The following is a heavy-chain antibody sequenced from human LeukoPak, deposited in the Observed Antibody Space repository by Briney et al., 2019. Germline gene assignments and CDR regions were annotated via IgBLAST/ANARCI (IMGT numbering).Heavy chain of an antibody. CDR1: GFTFSRYT. Sequence: GGSLRLSCAASGFTFSRYTMSWVRQAPGKGLEWVSGISGSGDSTYYADSVKGRFTTSRDNSKNTLYLQMNSPRAEDTAVYYCAKVPRAYWYFDLWGRGTLVIVSS. D-gene: IGHD3-16*01. J-gene: IGHJ2*01. CDR3: AKVPRAYWYFDL. V-gene: IGHV3-23*01. CDR2: ISGSGDST.